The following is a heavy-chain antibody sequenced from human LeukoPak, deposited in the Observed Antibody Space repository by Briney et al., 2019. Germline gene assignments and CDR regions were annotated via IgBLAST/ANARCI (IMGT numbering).Heavy chain of an antibody. CDR2: INPNSGGT. D-gene: IGHD2-15*01. CDR3: ARTAHSRGSFDI. J-gene: IGHJ3*02. CDR1: GYTFTGYY. Sequence: ASVKVSCKASGYTFTGYYMHWVRQAPGQGLEWMGWINPNSGGTNYAQKFQGRVTMTRDTSISTAYMELSRLRSDDTAVYYCARTAHSRGSFDIWGQGTMVTVSS. V-gene: IGHV1-2*02.